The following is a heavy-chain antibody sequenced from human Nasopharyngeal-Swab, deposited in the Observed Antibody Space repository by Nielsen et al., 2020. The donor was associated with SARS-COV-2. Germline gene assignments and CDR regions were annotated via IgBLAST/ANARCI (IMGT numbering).Heavy chain of an antibody. CDR3: AREGISYYYDSSGYYDFQH. V-gene: IGHV7-4-1*02. Sequence: ASVKVSCKASGYTFTSYAMNWVRQAPGQGLEWMGWINTNTGNPTYAQGFTGRFVFSLDTSVSTAYLQISSLKAEDTAAYYCAREGISYYYDSSGYYDFQHWGQGTLVTVSS. CDR2: INTNTGNP. CDR1: GYTFTSYA. J-gene: IGHJ1*01. D-gene: IGHD3-22*01.